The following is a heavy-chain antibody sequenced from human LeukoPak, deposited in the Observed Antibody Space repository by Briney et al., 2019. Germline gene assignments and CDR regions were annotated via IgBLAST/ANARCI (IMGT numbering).Heavy chain of an antibody. J-gene: IGHJ4*02. Sequence: GRSLRPSCAASGFTFSSYGMHWVRQAPGTGLEWVAVISYDGSNKYYADSVKGRFTISRDNSKNTLYLQMNSLRAEDTAVYYCAKKYCGGDCYLDGFDYWGQGTLVTVSS. V-gene: IGHV3-30*18. CDR1: GFTFSSYG. CDR3: AKKYCGGDCYLDGFDY. CDR2: ISYDGSNK. D-gene: IGHD2-21*02.